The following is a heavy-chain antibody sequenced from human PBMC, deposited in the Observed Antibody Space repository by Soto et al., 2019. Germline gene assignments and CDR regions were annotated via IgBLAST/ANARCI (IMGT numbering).Heavy chain of an antibody. CDR1: GGSISSYD. D-gene: IGHD4-17*01. CDR3: ARRYGYYFDY. CDR2: IYYSGST. Sequence: PSETLSVTCTVSGGSISSYDWSWIRQPPGKGLEWIGYIYYSGSTNYNPSLKSRVTISVDTSKNQLSLKLSSVTAADTAVYYCARRYGYYFDYWGQGTLVTVSS. J-gene: IGHJ4*02. V-gene: IGHV4-59*08.